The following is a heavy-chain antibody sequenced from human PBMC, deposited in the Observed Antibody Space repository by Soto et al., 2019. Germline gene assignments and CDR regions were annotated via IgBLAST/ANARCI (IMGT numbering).Heavy chain of an antibody. CDR2: ISWNSGGI. D-gene: IGHD6-13*01. CDR1: GFTFDDYA. Sequence: GGSLRLSCAASGFTFDDYAMHWVRQAPGKGLEWVSGISWNSGGIGYADSVKGRFTISRDNAKNSLYLQMNSLRAEDTALYYCAKEMIAAGGPLAAWGQGTVVTVSS. J-gene: IGHJ4*02. V-gene: IGHV3-9*01. CDR3: AKEMIAAGGPLAA.